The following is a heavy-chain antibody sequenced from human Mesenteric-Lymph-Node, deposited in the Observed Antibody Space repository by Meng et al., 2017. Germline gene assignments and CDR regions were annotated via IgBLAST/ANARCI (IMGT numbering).Heavy chain of an antibody. V-gene: IGHV1-69*06. J-gene: IGHJ5*02. CDR3: ARDRGSYGWFDP. CDR1: GGTFSSYA. D-gene: IGHD1-26*01. CDR2: IIPIFGTA. Sequence: QVRLVQSGAEVKKPGSSVKVSCKASGGTFSSYAISWVRQAPGQGLEWMGGIIPIFGTANYAQKFQGRVTMTRDTSISTAYMELSRLRSDDTAVYYCARDRGSYGWFDPWGQGTLVTVSS.